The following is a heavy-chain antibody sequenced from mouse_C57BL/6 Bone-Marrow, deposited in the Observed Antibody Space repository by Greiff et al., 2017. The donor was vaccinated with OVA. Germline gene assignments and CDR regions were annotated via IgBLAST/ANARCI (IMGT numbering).Heavy chain of an antibody. J-gene: IGHJ2*01. CDR1: GYTFTSYW. D-gene: IGHD1-1*01. Sequence: QVQLQQPGAELVRPGSSVKLSCKASGYTFTSYWMDWVKQRPGQGLEWIGNIYPSDSETHYNQKFKDKATLTVDKSSSTAYMQLSSLTSEDSAVYYCASRYYGSSHFDYWGQCTTLTVSS. CDR2: IYPSDSET. V-gene: IGHV1-61*01. CDR3: ASRYYGSSHFDY.